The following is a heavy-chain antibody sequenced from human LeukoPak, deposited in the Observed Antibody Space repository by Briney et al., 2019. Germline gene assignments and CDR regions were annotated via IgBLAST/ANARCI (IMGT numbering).Heavy chain of an antibody. CDR1: GITFSNYD. V-gene: IGHV3-33*01. CDR2: IWFDGSNK. J-gene: IGHJ4*02. CDR3: ASSAGALIDC. D-gene: IGHD6-19*01. Sequence: GGSLRLSCAASGITFSNYDMHWVRQAPGKGLEWVAVIWFDGSNKFYADSVKGPFTISRDNSKNTLYLQMNSLRAEDTAVYYCASSAGALIDCWGQGTLVIVSS.